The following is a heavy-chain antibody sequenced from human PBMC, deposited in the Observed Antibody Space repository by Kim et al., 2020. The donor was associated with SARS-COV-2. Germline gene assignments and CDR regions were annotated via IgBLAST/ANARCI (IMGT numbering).Heavy chain of an antibody. CDR2: IYYSGST. J-gene: IGHJ6*02. D-gene: IGHD2-15*01. CDR3: ARDTKGYCSGGSCSKQYYYYGMDV. CDR1: GGSISSYY. V-gene: IGHV4-59*01. Sequence: SETLSLTCTVSGGSISSYYWSWIRQPPGKGLEWIGYIYYSGSTNYNPSLKSRVTISVDTSKNQFSLKLSSVTAADTAVYYCARDTKGYCSGGSCSKQYYYYGMDVWGQGTTVTVSS.